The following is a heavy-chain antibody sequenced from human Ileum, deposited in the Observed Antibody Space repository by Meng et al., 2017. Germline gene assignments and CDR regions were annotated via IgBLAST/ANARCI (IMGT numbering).Heavy chain of an antibody. CDR1: GFDFSTYA. V-gene: IGHV3-21*01. J-gene: IGHJ3*01. CDR3: ARVLYADYVAGSDSFDV. D-gene: IGHD4-17*01. Sequence: GESLKISCVSSGFDFSTYAIHWVRQAPGKGLEWVSSISRLGNYIYYADSVKGRFTISRDNARNSLYLQMNSLRDDDSAIYYCARVLYADYVAGSDSFDVWGQGTMVTVS. CDR2: ISRLGNYI.